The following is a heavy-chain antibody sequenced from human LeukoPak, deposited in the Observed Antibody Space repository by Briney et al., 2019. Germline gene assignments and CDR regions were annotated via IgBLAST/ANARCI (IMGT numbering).Heavy chain of an antibody. CDR3: ITSGGGYIVVVVAASPSGSVDV. D-gene: IGHD2-15*01. Sequence: PGGSLRLSCAASGFTFSNAWMSWVRQAPGKGLEWVGRIKSKTDGGTTDYAAPVKGRFTISRDDSKNTLYLQMNSLKTEDTAVYYCITSGGGYIVVVVAASPSGSVDVWGKGTTVTVSS. J-gene: IGHJ6*04. V-gene: IGHV3-15*01. CDR1: GFTFSNAW. CDR2: IKSKTDGGTT.